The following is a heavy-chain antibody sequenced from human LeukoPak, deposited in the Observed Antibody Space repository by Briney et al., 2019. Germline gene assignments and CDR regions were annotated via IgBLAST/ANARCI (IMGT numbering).Heavy chain of an antibody. V-gene: IGHV3-23*01. J-gene: IGHJ4*02. Sequence: GGSLRLSCAACGVTFSSYWMHWVRQAPGKGLEWVSSVSGSGRNTFYPDSVEGRFTISRDNSKNTVYLQMNSLRADDTAVYYCVKSRRVGANQRGLFDYWGQGTLVTVSP. CDR3: VKSRRVGANQRGLFDY. CDR1: GVTFSSYW. CDR2: VSGSGRNT. D-gene: IGHD1-26*01.